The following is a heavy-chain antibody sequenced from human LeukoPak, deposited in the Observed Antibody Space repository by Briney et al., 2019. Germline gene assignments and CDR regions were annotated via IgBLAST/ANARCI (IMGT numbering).Heavy chain of an antibody. V-gene: IGHV4-4*07. J-gene: IGHJ4*02. CDR1: GGSISNHY. Sequence: PSETLSLTCTVSGGSISNHYWTWIRQPAGKGMEWIGRIYTSGSSHYNPSLKSRVTMSVNTSKNQFSLELSSVTAADTAVYYCARAPQGVLRYFPYFDYWGQGTLVTVSS. CDR2: IYTSGSS. CDR3: ARAPQGVLRYFPYFDY. D-gene: IGHD3-9*01.